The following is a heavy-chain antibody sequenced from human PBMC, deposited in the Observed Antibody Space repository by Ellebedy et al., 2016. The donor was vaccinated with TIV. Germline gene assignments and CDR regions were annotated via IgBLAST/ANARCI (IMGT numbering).Heavy chain of an antibody. CDR1: GYTLTELS. CDR2: FDLVDRET. D-gene: IGHD3-10*01. J-gene: IGHJ4*02. V-gene: IGHV1-24*01. CDR3: TTGGPGVGEFLVPYFDY. Sequence: ASVKVSCXVSGYTLTELSIHWVRQTPGKGLQWMGNFDLVDRETIYAQNFQGRVTMTEDTSADTVYMELSSLRSEDTAVYYCTTGGPGVGEFLVPYFDYWGQGTLVTVSS.